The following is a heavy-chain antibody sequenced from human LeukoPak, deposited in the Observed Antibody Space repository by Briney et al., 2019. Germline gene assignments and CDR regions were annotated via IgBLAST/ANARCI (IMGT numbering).Heavy chain of an antibody. CDR1: GYTLTELS. CDR2: ISAYNGNT. D-gene: IGHD3-22*01. Sequence: ASVKVSCKVSGYTLTELSMHWVRQAPGKGLEWMGWISAYNGNTNYAQKLQGRVTMTTDTSTSTAYMELRSLRSDDTAVYYCARDPYYDSSGPQYFDPWGQGTLVTVSS. J-gene: IGHJ5*02. V-gene: IGHV1-18*01. CDR3: ARDPYYDSSGPQYFDP.